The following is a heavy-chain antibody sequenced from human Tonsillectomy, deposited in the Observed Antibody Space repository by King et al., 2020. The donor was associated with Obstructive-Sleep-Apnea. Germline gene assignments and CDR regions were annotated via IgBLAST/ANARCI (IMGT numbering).Heavy chain of an antibody. CDR1: GFTFSSYA. J-gene: IGHJ6*02. CDR2: ISGSGGST. V-gene: IGHV3-23*04. D-gene: IGHD3-10*01. Sequence: VQLVESGGGLVQPGGSLRLSCAASGFTFSSYAMSWVLQAPGRGLEWGSAISGSGGSTYYADSVNGRFTIARDNSKNTLYLQRNSLRAEDTAVYYCASQMPLYGSGSYYVGDYYYYGMDVWGQGTTVTVSS. CDR3: ASQMPLYGSGSYYVGDYYYYGMDV.